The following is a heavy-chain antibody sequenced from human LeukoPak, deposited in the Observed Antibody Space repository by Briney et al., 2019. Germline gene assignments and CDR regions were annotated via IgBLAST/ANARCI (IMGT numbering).Heavy chain of an antibody. CDR2: IKQDGSEK. J-gene: IGHJ4*02. Sequence: PGGSLRLSCAASGFTFSSYWMSWVRQAPGKGLEWVANIKQDGSEKYYVDSVKGRFTISRDNAKNSLYLQMNSLRAEDTAVYYCASPASSGPYDYWGQGTLVTVSS. D-gene: IGHD3-22*01. CDR1: GFTFSSYW. V-gene: IGHV3-7*01. CDR3: ASPASSGPYDY.